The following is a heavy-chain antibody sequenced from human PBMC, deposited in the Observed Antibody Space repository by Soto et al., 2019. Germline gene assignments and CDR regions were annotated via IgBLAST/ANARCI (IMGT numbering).Heavy chain of an antibody. V-gene: IGHV1-18*01. CDR1: GYTFTSYS. CDR2: ISAYNGNT. CDR3: ASEGGAARPAGEIDY. J-gene: IGHJ4*02. D-gene: IGHD6-6*01. Sequence: GASVKVSCKASGYTFTSYSISWVRQAPGQGLEWMGWISAYNGNTNYAQKLQGRVTMTTDTSTSTAYMELRSLRSDDTAVYYCASEGGAARPAGEIDYWGQGTLVTVSS.